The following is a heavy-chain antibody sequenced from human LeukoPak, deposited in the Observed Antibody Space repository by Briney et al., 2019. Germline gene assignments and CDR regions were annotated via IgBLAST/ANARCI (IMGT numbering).Heavy chain of an antibody. Sequence: PGRSLRLSCAASGFTFSNYAMHWVRQAPGKGLEGVAVISYDGSNKYYADSVKGRFTISRDNSKNTLYLQMNSLRAEDTAVYYCARVAYSSGWYDYWGQGTLVTVSS. D-gene: IGHD6-19*01. J-gene: IGHJ4*02. CDR2: ISYDGSNK. CDR1: GFTFSNYA. CDR3: ARVAYSSGWYDY. V-gene: IGHV3-30-3*01.